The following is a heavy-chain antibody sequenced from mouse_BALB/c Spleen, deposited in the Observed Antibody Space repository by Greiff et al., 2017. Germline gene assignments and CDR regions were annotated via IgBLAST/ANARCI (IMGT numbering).Heavy chain of an antibody. Sequence: QVQLKQSGPGLVAPSQSLSITCTVSGFSLTSYGVHWVRQPPGKGLEWLGVIWAGGSTNYNSALMSRLSISKDNSKSQVFLKMNSLQTDDTAMYCCAREDYGNLDYWGQGTTLTVSS. D-gene: IGHD2-1*01. CDR1: GFSLTSYG. CDR3: AREDYGNLDY. J-gene: IGHJ2*01. V-gene: IGHV2-9*02. CDR2: IWAGGST.